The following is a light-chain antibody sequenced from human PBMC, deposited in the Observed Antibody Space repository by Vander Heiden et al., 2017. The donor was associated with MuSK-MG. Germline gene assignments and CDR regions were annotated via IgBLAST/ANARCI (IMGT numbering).Light chain of an antibody. J-gene: IGKJ2*04. CDR3: QQRYNWPSS. CDR2: DVS. CDR1: QSITTY. V-gene: IGKV3-11*01. Sequence: EIVSTQSPATLSMSPGERATLTCRASQSITTYLAWYQQKPGQAPRLLIYDVSNRATGIPARFSGSGSGTDFTLTISSLEPEDFAVYYCQQRYNWPSSFGQGTKLEIK.